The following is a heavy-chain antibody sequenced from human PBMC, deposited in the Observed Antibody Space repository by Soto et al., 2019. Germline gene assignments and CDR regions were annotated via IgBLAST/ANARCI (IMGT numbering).Heavy chain of an antibody. D-gene: IGHD1-1*01. Sequence: EVKLVESGGKLVQPGGSLSLSCAASGFTFSAYGMNWVRQAPGKGLEWVSYISNAASSKYYADSVKGRFTVSRDNAKGSLYLQMDSLRAEDTAVYYCARGDWSSGYWGQGTLVTVSS. CDR2: ISNAASSK. J-gene: IGHJ4*02. V-gene: IGHV3-48*01. CDR3: ARGDWSSGY. CDR1: GFTFSAYG.